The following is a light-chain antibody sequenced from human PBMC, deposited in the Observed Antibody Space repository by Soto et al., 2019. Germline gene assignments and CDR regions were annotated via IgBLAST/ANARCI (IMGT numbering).Light chain of an antibody. CDR2: AAS. J-gene: IGKJ5*01. Sequence: DIQMTPSPSTLSASVGDRVTITCRASQVISTSLAWYQVKPGKAPKLLIYAASTLESGVPSRFSATVSGTEFSLTITSLQPEDFATYYCQQLFDSPITFGQGTRLEI. V-gene: IGKV1-9*01. CDR1: QVISTS. CDR3: QQLFDSPIT.